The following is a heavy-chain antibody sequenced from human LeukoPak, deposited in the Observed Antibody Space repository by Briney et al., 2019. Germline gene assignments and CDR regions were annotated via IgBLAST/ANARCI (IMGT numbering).Heavy chain of an antibody. CDR3: ARGGGRDFDY. CDR2: IYYSGTT. V-gene: IGHV4-39*07. D-gene: IGHD2-15*01. CDR1: GVSINSSTYY. Sequence: SETLSLTCTVSGVSINSSTYYWGWIRQPPAKGLEWIGSIYYSGTTYYNPSLKSRVTMSVDTSKNQFSLNLNSVTAADTAVHFCARGGGRDFDYWGQGTLITVSS. J-gene: IGHJ4*02.